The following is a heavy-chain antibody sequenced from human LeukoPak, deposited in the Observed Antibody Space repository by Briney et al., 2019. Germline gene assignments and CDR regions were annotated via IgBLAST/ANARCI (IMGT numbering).Heavy chain of an antibody. Sequence: PSETLSLTCTVSGGSISSYYWSWIRQPPGKGLEWMGYIYYSGSTNYNPYLKSRVSISVDTSKYQYSLKLSSVTAADTAVYYCARVTYDFWSGYGNYYFDYWGQGTLVTVSS. CDR1: GGSISSYY. J-gene: IGHJ4*02. D-gene: IGHD3-3*01. CDR3: ARVTYDFWSGYGNYYFDY. CDR2: IYYSGST. V-gene: IGHV4-59*01.